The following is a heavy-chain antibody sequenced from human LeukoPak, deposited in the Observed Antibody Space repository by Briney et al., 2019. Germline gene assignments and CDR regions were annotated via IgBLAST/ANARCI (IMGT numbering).Heavy chain of an antibody. CDR2: IRYDGSNK. CDR1: GFTFSSYG. Sequence: PGGSLRLSCAASGFTFSSYGMHWVRQAPGKGLEWVAFIRYDGSNKYYADSVKGRFTISRDNSKNTLYLQMNSLRAEDTAVYYCAKDGSSWSYYFDYWGQGTLVTVSS. J-gene: IGHJ4*02. CDR3: AKDGSSWSYYFDY. D-gene: IGHD6-13*01. V-gene: IGHV3-30*02.